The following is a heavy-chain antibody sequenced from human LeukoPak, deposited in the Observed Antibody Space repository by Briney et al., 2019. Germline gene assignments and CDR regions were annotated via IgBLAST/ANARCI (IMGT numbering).Heavy chain of an antibody. Sequence: GGSLRLSCAASGFIFSSYGIHWVRQAPGKGLEWVAVISYDGSNKYYADSVKGRFTISRDNSKNTLYLQMNSLRAEDTAVYYCARGIGNYFDYWGQGTLVTVSS. CDR1: GFIFSSYG. J-gene: IGHJ4*02. CDR3: ARGIGNYFDY. V-gene: IGHV3-30*19. CDR2: ISYDGSNK. D-gene: IGHD1-1*01.